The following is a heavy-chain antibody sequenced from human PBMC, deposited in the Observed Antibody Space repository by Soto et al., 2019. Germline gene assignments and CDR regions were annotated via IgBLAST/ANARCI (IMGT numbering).Heavy chain of an antibody. J-gene: IGHJ4*02. CDR1: GYTLTELS. CDR3: ARVLSEGYDFWSGSPYYFDY. V-gene: IGHV1-24*01. Sequence: ASVKVSCKVSGYTLTELSMHWVRQAPGKGLEWMGGFDPEDGETIYAQKFQGRVTMTEDTSTDTAYMELSSLRSEDTAVYYCARVLSEGYDFWSGSPYYFDYWGQGTLVTVSS. D-gene: IGHD3-3*01. CDR2: FDPEDGET.